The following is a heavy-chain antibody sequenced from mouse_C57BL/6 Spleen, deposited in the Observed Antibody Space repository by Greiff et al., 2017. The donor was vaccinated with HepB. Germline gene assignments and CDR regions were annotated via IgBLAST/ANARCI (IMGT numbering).Heavy chain of an antibody. V-gene: IGHV1-55*01. D-gene: IGHD2-4*01. CDR3: ARSYYDYAWYAD. J-gene: IGHJ3*01. CDR2: IDPGNGST. Sequence: QVQLQQPGAELVKPGASVKMSCKASGYTFTGYWMTWVKQRPGQGLEWIGDIDPGNGSTNYNEKFKSKATLTVDTSSSTAYMQLSSLTSEDSAVYYCARSYYDYAWYADWGKGTLVTVAA. CDR1: GYTFTGYW.